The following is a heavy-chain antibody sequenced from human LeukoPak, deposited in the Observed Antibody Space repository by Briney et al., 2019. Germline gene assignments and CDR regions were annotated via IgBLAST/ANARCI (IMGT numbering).Heavy chain of an antibody. CDR2: INPDSGGT. Sequence: ASVKVSCKASGYTFTGYYIHWVRQAPGQGLEWMGFINPDSGGTNYAQKFQGRVTMTRDTSISTAYMELNRLRSDDTAVYYCAREADSNSWSPTFDYWGQGTLVTVSP. CDR3: AREADSNSWSPTFDY. CDR1: GYTFTGYY. V-gene: IGHV1-2*02. D-gene: IGHD6-13*01. J-gene: IGHJ4*02.